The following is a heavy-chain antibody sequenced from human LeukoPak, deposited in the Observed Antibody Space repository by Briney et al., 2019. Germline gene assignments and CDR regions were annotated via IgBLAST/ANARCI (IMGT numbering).Heavy chain of an antibody. Sequence: PGGSLRLSCAASGFTFSDYWMHWVRQAPGEGLVWVSRINTGGDRTTYADSVKGRLTISRDNTKNTLYLQMNRLRADDTGVYYCARGGNYYYLDLWGQGTLVTGSS. D-gene: IGHD4-11*01. CDR1: GFTFSDYW. J-gene: IGHJ4*02. CDR2: INTGGDRT. V-gene: IGHV3-74*01. CDR3: ARGGNYYYLDL.